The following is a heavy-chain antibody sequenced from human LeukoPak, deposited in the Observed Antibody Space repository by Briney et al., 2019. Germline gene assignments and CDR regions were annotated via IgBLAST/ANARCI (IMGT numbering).Heavy chain of an antibody. CDR2: IHSDESRI. CDR3: ARGYYGLDV. J-gene: IGHJ6*02. CDR1: GFSFSSYS. V-gene: IGHV3-74*01. Sequence: GGSLRLSCAASGFSFSSYSMHWVRQAPGKRLVWVSRIHSDESRIGYADSVKGRFTISRDNAKNTLYLQMNSLRAEDTGVYYCARGYYGLDVWGQGTTVTVSS.